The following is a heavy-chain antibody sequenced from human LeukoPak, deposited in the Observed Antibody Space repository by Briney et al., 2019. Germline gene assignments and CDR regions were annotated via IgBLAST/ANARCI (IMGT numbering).Heavy chain of an antibody. J-gene: IGHJ4*02. CDR2: VYYSGST. D-gene: IGHD2-2*01. CDR1: GGSMSSSSYY. CDR3: ARTAPYCSSTSCYAKNMYSFYY. V-gene: IGHV4-39*01. Sequence: SETLSLTCTVSGGSMSSSSYYWGWIRQPPGKGLEWIGSVYYSGSTYYNPSLKSRVTISVNTAKNQFSLKLSSATAADTAVYYCARTAPYCSSTSCYAKNMYSFYYWGQGALVPVSS.